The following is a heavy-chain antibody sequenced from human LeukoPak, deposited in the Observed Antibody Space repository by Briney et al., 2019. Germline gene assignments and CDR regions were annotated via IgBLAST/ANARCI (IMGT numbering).Heavy chain of an antibody. CDR3: AKVRLGIAVAGY. D-gene: IGHD6-19*01. J-gene: IGHJ4*02. Sequence: GSLRLSCAASGFTFSSYAMSWVRQAPGKGLEWVSAINGSGGSTYYADSVKGRFTISRDNSKNTLYLQMNSLRAEDTAVYYCAKVRLGIAVAGYWGQGTLVTVSS. CDR2: INGSGGST. V-gene: IGHV3-23*01. CDR1: GFTFSSYA.